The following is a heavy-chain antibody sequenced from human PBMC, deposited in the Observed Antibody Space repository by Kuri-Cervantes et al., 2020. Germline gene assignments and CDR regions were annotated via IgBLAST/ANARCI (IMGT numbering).Heavy chain of an antibody. CDR3: ATGCSGGSCTNDY. Sequence: ASVKVSCKVSGYTLTELSMHWVRQAPGKGLEWMGGFDPEDGETIYAQKFQGRVTMTEDTSTDTAYMELSSLRSEYTAVYYCATGCSGGSCTNDYWGQGTLVTVSS. V-gene: IGHV1-24*01. CDR1: GYTLTELS. J-gene: IGHJ4*02. CDR2: FDPEDGET. D-gene: IGHD2-15*01.